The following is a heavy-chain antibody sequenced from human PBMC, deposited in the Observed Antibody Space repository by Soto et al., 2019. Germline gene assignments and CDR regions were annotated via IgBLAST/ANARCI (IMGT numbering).Heavy chain of an antibody. CDR1: GGSLGDSY. CDR2: INNLERT. V-gene: IGHV4-34*01. J-gene: IGHJ1*01. Sequence: SQTLSLSCAIYGGSLGDSYRSWIRQPPGKGLEWIVEINNLERTNYNPSLKTQFTLSVXXXXXXSXLXLXXXPAAXTAAYVCARIRGYSYGFDLFAYWGRGSLDTVSS. CDR3: ARIRGYSYGFDLFAY. D-gene: IGHD5-18*01.